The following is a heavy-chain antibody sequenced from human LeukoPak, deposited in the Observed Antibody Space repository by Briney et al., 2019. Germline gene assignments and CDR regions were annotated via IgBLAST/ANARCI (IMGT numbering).Heavy chain of an antibody. J-gene: IGHJ6*03. CDR1: GFTFSSYG. CDR3: ATLLPGDFWSGYYPHWYYYYMDV. CDR2: ISYDGSNK. D-gene: IGHD3-3*01. Sequence: GGSLRLSCAASGFTFSSYGMHWVRQAPGKGLEWVAVISYDGSNKYYADSVKGRFTISRDNSKNTLYLQMNSLRAEDTAVYYRATLLPGDFWSGYYPHWYYYYMDVWGKGTTVTVSS. V-gene: IGHV3-30*03.